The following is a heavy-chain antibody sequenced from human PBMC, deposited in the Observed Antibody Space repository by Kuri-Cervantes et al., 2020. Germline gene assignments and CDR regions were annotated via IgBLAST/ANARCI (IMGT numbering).Heavy chain of an antibody. D-gene: IGHD2-2*01. CDR1: GFTFDDYA. CDR3: VKDYCSSKCCSFFGI. V-gene: IGHV3-9*01. J-gene: IGHJ3*02. CDR2: ISWNSGYI. Sequence: SLKISCEASGFTFDDYAMHWVRQGPGKGLEWVSGISWNSGYIVYADSVKGQLTITRNNAKNSLYLQMNSLRAEATAVYYFVKDYCSSKCCSFFGIWGQGTMVTVSS.